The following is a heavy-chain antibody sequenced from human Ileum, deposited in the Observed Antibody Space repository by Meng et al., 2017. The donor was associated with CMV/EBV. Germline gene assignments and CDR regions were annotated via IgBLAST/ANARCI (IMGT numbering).Heavy chain of an antibody. V-gene: IGHV3-30*02. CDR3: TKGGFDS. D-gene: IGHD2-15*01. Sequence: VQVVGAGGGVVHPGGSLRLSCLTSGFPFNIYDMHWVRQAPGKGLDWVTCIRHDGSEDFYVDSVKGRFTISRDNSKNTLYLQMNSLRVDDSALYYCTKGGFDSWGQGTLVTVSS. J-gene: IGHJ4*02. CDR2: IRHDGSED. CDR1: GFPFNIYD.